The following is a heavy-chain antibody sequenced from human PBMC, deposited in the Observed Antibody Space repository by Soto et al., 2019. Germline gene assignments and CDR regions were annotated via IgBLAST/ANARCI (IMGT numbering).Heavy chain of an antibody. CDR3: AKEGYCSTTSCYYGDFDY. J-gene: IGHJ4*02. D-gene: IGHD2-2*01. CDR2: ISYDGSNK. V-gene: IGHV3-30*18. Sequence: LRLSCAASGFTFSSNGMHWVRQAPGKGLEWVAIISYDGSNKYYADSVKGRFTISRDNSKNTLYLQMNSLRVEDTAVYFCAKEGYCSTTSCYYGDFDYWGQGTLVTVSS. CDR1: GFTFSSNG.